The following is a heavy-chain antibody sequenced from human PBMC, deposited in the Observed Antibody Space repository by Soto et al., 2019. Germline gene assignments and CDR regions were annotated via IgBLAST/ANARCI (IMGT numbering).Heavy chain of an antibody. Sequence: VASVKVSCKASGYTFTGYYMHWVRQAPGQGLEWMGWINPNSGGTNYAQKFQGRVTMTRDTSISTAYMELSRLRSDDTAVYYCARVPNCSSTSCYGPTLAYWGQGTLVTVSS. V-gene: IGHV1-2*02. CDR2: INPNSGGT. CDR3: ARVPNCSSTSCYGPTLAY. CDR1: GYTFTGYY. J-gene: IGHJ4*02. D-gene: IGHD2-2*01.